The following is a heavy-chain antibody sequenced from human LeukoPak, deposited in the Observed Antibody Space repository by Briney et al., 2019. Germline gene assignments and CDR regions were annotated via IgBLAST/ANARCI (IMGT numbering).Heavy chain of an antibody. J-gene: IGHJ5*02. CDR1: GGAISSYY. D-gene: IGHD3-10*01. Sequence: SESLSLTSTVSGGAISSYYWSWSRRPPGKGLGWGGGIYYSVSTNYNPSLKSRVTISVDTYKNQFSLQLSFVTAADTAVYYCARGLLVRGVTLPHWFDPWGQGTLVTVSS. V-gene: IGHV4-59*01. CDR2: IYYSVST. CDR3: ARGLLVRGVTLPHWFDP.